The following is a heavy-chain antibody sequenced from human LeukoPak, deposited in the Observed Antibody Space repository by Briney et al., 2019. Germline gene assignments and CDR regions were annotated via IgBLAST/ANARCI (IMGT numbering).Heavy chain of an antibody. CDR1: GLIFRSYS. V-gene: IGHV3-30*04. CDR2: ISYDADRE. J-gene: IGHJ6*03. D-gene: IGHD4/OR15-4a*01. Sequence: GGSLRLSCEASGLIFRSYSMHWVRQAPGGGLEWLTFISYDADREKYADSVKGRFTVSRDNSKKTLYLQMNSLRVEDTAAYYCAKGVLSYYYMDVWGKGTTVTVSS. CDR3: AKGVLSYYYMDV.